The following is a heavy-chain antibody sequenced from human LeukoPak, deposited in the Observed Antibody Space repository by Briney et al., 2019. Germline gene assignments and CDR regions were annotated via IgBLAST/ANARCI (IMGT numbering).Heavy chain of an antibody. CDR2: IYYSGST. V-gene: IGHV4-31*03. Sequence: MTSQTLSLTCTVSGGSISSGGYYWSWIRQHPGKGLEWIGYIYYSGSTYYNPSLKSRVTISVDTSKNQFSLKLGSVTAADTAVYYCARGGHCSSTSCYPLDYWGQGTLVTVSS. J-gene: IGHJ4*02. CDR1: GGSISSGGYY. D-gene: IGHD2-2*01. CDR3: ARGGHCSSTSCYPLDY.